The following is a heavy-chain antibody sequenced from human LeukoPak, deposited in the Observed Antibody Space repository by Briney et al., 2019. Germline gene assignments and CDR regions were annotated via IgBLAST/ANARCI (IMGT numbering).Heavy chain of an antibody. D-gene: IGHD3-22*01. CDR2: IYYSGST. J-gene: IGHJ4*02. CDR3: ARHAFFDSTGYYYDFDY. V-gene: IGHV4-38-2*01. Sequence: SETLSLTCAVSGYSISIGYYWGWIRQPPGKGLEWIGSIYYSGSTYYNPSLKSRVTLSMDTSKNQFSLKLSSATAADTAAYYCARHAFFDSTGYYYDFDYWGQGSLVTVSS. CDR1: GYSISIGYY.